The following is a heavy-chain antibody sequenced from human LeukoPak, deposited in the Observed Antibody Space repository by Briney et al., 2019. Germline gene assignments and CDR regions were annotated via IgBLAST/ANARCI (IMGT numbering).Heavy chain of an antibody. CDR3: ARSYNWNANFDY. CDR2: IITYNANT. D-gene: IGHD1-20*01. Sequence: ASVKVPCKASGYTFTSYGISWVRQAPGQGLEWMGWIITYNANTNYAQKLQGRVTMTTDTSTSTAYMELRSLRSDDTAVYYCARSYNWNANFDYWGQGTLVTVSS. V-gene: IGHV1-18*01. J-gene: IGHJ4*02. CDR1: GYTFTSYG.